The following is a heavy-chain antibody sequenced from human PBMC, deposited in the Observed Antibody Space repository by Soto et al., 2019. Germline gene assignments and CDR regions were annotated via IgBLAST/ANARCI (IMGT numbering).Heavy chain of an antibody. CDR1: GGTFSSYT. Sequence: SSVKVSCKASGGTFSSYTISWVRQAPGQGLEWMGRIIPILGIANYAQEFQGRVTITADKSTSTAYMELSSLRSEDTAVYYCARTPPLGYCSGGSCPRKYYYYGMDVWGQGTMVTVSS. D-gene: IGHD2-15*01. V-gene: IGHV1-69*02. J-gene: IGHJ6*01. CDR3: ARTPPLGYCSGGSCPRKYYYYGMDV. CDR2: IIPILGIA.